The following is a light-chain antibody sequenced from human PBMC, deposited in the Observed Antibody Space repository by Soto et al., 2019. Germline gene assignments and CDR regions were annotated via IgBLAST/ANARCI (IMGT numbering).Light chain of an antibody. CDR2: DVS. CDR3: SSYTSSTSYV. Sequence: QSALTQPASVSGSPGQSITISCTGTSSDVGGYNYVSWYQQHPGKAPKLVIYDVSNRPSGVSNRFSGSKSGDTASLTISGLQAEDEAVYYCSSYTSSTSYVFGTETKVTVL. J-gene: IGLJ1*01. V-gene: IGLV2-14*03. CDR1: SSDVGGYNY.